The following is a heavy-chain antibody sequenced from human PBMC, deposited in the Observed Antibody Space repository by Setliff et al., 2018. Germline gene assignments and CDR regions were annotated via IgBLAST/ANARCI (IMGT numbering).Heavy chain of an antibody. V-gene: IGHV4-39*01. D-gene: IGHD3-22*01. CDR3: ARRDSTGFYGYSFDF. Sequence: SETLSLTCTVSGGSISSYYWGWIRQAPGSGLEWIGSISYSGTPYYNASVESRVTISIDTSRNQFSLELRSVTVADTAVYYCARRDSTGFYGYSFDFWGQGTLVTVSS. CDR2: ISYSGTP. J-gene: IGHJ4*02. CDR1: GGSISSYY.